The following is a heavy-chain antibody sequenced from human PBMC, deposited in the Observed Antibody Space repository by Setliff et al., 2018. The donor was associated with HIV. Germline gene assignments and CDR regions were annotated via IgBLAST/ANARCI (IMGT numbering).Heavy chain of an antibody. Sequence: SETLSLTCDVSGYSISSGYYWGWIRQPPGKGLEWIANIYHNGNTHYNPPVKSRVTISVDTSKNQFSLKLRSVTAADTAVYYCARRPPYWGFDFWGQGTLVTVSS. CDR1: GYSISSGYY. V-gene: IGHV4-38-2*01. CDR3: ARRPPYWGFDF. D-gene: IGHD3-16*01. CDR2: IYHNGNT. J-gene: IGHJ4*02.